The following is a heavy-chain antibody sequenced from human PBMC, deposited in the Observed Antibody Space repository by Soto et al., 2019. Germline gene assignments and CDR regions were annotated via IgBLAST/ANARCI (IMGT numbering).Heavy chain of an antibody. Sequence: QGQLLRSGAEVKTPGASVKVSCKASGYSFTTYAIHWVRLAPGQGPEWLGWINVAKGSTEHSQKFRGRVIFTRDKSANTVNFELSNLRSEDTAVYYCERDDRGGCVKTCYTWFGPWGQGTLVTVSS. CDR1: GYSFTTYA. CDR2: INVAKGST. D-gene: IGHD2-2*02. CDR3: ERDDRGGCVKTCYTWFGP. J-gene: IGHJ5*02. V-gene: IGHV1-3*01.